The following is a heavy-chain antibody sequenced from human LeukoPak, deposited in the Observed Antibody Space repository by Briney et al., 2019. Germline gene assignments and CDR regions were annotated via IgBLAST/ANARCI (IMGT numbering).Heavy chain of an antibody. CDR2: VYYDGNT. D-gene: IGHD3-10*01. CDR3: ARTYVSGNKSYFYMDV. CDR1: GGPISSGSYY. J-gene: IGHJ6*03. Sequence: SETLSLPRTVSGGPISSGSYYWGSIRQPPGKGLEWIGSVYYDGNTYYNPPLKSRVTISIATSKKQFSLKLRSVTAADTAVYYWARTYVSGNKSYFYMDVWGKGTTVTVSS. V-gene: IGHV4-39*07.